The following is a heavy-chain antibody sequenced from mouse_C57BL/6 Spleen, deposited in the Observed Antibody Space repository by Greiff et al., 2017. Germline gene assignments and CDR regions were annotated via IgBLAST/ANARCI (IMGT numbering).Heavy chain of an antibody. D-gene: IGHD3-2*02. V-gene: IGHV1-19*01. CDR1: GYTFTDYY. J-gene: IGHJ2*01. Sequence: VQLQQSGPVLVKPGASVKMSCKASGYTFTDYYMNWVKQSHGKSLEWIGVINPYNGGTSYNQKFKGKATLTVDKSSSTAYMERNSLTSEDSAVYYCARSRTAQALYFDYWGQGTTLTVSS. CDR3: ARSRTAQALYFDY. CDR2: INPYNGGT.